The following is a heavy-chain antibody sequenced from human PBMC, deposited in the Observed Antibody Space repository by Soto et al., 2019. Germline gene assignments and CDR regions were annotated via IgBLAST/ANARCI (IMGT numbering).Heavy chain of an antibody. V-gene: IGHV4-34*01. CDR2: INHSGST. J-gene: IGHJ4*02. CDR3: ARAVKERYYGSGSYFSHQKFDY. D-gene: IGHD3-10*01. CDR1: GGTVSGYF. Sequence: SETLSLTCAVYGGTVSGYFWSWIRQPPGKGLEWIGEINHSGSTNYNPSLKSRVTISVDTSKNQFSLKLSSVTAADTAVYYCARAVKERYYGSGSYFSHQKFDYWGQGTLVTVSS.